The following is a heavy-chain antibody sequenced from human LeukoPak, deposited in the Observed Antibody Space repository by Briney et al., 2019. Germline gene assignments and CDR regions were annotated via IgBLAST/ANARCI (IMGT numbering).Heavy chain of an antibody. Sequence: SETLSLTCTVSGGSISSYYWSWIRQPPGKGLEWIGSIYYSGSTYYNPSLKSRVTISVDTSKNQFSLKLSSVTAADTAVYYCARVLGEMWAFGGVIAQGFDYWGQGTLVTVSS. CDR3: ARVLGEMWAFGGVIAQGFDY. J-gene: IGHJ4*02. D-gene: IGHD3-16*02. V-gene: IGHV4-59*12. CDR1: GGSISSYY. CDR2: IYYSGST.